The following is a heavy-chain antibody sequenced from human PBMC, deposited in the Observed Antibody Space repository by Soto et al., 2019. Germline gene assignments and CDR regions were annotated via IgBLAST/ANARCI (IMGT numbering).Heavy chain of an antibody. CDR2: ITPFNGNT. CDR3: ARYGGGDINAFDI. CDR1: GYTFTYRY. J-gene: IGHJ3*02. Sequence: VASVKVSCKASGYTFTYRYLHWVRQAPGQALEWMGWITPFNGNTNYAQKFQDRVTITRDRSMSTAYMELSSLRSEDTAMYYCARYGGGDINAFDIWGQGTMVTVSS. V-gene: IGHV1-45*02. D-gene: IGHD2-21*02.